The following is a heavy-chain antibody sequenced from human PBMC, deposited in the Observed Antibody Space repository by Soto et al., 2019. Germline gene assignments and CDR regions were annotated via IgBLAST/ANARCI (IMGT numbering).Heavy chain of an antibody. V-gene: IGHV1-18*01. D-gene: IGHD2-2*01. Sequence: GASVKVSCKASGYTFTSYDINWVRQATGQGLEWMGWISAYNGNTNYAQKLQGRVTMTTDTSTSTAYMELRSLRSDDTAVYYCARMIMGYCISTSCQPPYYCYGMDVWGQGTTVPVSS. CDR2: ISAYNGNT. J-gene: IGHJ6*02. CDR3: ARMIMGYCISTSCQPPYYCYGMDV. CDR1: GYTFTSYD.